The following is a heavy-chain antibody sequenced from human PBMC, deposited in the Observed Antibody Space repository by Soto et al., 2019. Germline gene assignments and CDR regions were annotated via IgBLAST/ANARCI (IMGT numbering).Heavy chain of an antibody. CDR2: SSSSGQYI. CDR1: GFNFRDYS. CDR3: ARGARYDTLTGYL. V-gene: IGHV3-21*06. D-gene: IGHD3-9*01. J-gene: IGHJ5*02. Sequence: HLVESGGGRVEPGGSLRLSCEGSGFNFRDYSINWVRQAPGKGLEWVSFSSSSGQYIKYADSVKGRFTISRDNAKNSVHLQMNSLRVEDTAIYYCARGARYDTLTGYLWGQGTRVTVSS.